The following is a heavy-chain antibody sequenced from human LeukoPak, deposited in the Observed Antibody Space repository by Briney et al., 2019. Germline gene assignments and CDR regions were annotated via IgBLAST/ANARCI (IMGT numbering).Heavy chain of an antibody. CDR3: ARAILNLGRYYGSGSYSYGMDV. Sequence: EASETLSLTCTVSGGSISSGGYYWSWIRQHPGKGLEWIGYIYYSGSTYYNPSLKSRVTISVDTSKNQFSLKLSSVTAADTAVYYCARAILNLGRYYGSGSYSYGMDVWGQGTTVTVSS. V-gene: IGHV4-31*03. CDR2: IYYSGST. CDR1: GGSISSGGYY. J-gene: IGHJ6*02. D-gene: IGHD3-10*01.